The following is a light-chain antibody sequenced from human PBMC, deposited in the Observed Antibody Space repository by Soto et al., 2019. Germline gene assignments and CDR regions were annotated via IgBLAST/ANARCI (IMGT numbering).Light chain of an antibody. CDR2: LNSDGSH. J-gene: IGLJ2*01. V-gene: IGLV4-69*01. CDR3: QTWGAGPVV. Sequence: QPVLTQSPSASASLGASVKVTCTLSSGHSSYAIAWHQQQPEKGPRYLMKLNSDGSHSKGDGIPDRFSGSSSGAERYLTISSLQSEDEADYHCQTWGAGPVVFGGGTQLTVL. CDR1: SGHSSYA.